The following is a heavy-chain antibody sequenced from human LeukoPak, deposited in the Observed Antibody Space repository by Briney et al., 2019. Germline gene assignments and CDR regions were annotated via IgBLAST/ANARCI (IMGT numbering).Heavy chain of an antibody. CDR1: GYTFTGYY. Sequence: ASVKVSCKASGYTFTGYYMHWVRQAPGQGLEWMGWINPNSGGTNYAQKFQGRVTMTRDTSISTAYMELSRLRSDDTAVYYCARWALPAATPARSVDYWGQGTLVTVSS. J-gene: IGHJ4*02. D-gene: IGHD2-2*02. CDR2: INPNSGGT. CDR3: ARWALPAATPARSVDY. V-gene: IGHV1-2*02.